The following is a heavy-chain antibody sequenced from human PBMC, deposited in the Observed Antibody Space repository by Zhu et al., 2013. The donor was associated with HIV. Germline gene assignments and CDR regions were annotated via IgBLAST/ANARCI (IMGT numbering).Heavy chain of an antibody. J-gene: IGHJ5*02. CDR1: GYTFTGYY. Sequence: QVQLVQSGAEVKKPGASVKVSCKASGYTFTGYYMHWVRQAPGQGLEWMGWINPNSGGTNYAQKFQGWVTMTRDTSISTAYMELSRLRSDDTAVYYCARDRPPSSSWNKYNWFDPWAREPWSP. V-gene: IGHV1-2*04. D-gene: IGHD6-13*01. CDR3: ARDRPPSSSWNKYNWFDP. CDR2: INPNSGGT.